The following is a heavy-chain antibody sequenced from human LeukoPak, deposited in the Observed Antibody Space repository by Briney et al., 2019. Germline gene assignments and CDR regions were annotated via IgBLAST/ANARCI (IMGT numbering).Heavy chain of an antibody. Sequence: GASVKVSCKASGYTFTSYGISWVRQAPGQGLEWMGWISAYNGNTNYAQKLQGRVTMTTDTSTSTAYMELRSLRSDDTAVYYCARGVLSRSYYYYYMDVWGKGTTVTVSS. CDR1: GYTFTSYG. D-gene: IGHD3-3*01. V-gene: IGHV1-18*01. CDR3: ARGVLSRSYYYYYMDV. CDR2: ISAYNGNT. J-gene: IGHJ6*03.